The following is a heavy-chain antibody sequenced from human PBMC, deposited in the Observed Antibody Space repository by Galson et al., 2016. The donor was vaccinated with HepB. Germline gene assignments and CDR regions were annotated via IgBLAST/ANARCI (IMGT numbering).Heavy chain of an antibody. Sequence: SLRLSCAASGFTFSNYAMHWVRQAPGKGLEWVAVIWPDGSEQYYADSVKGRFTISRDNSDNTMSLQMNSLRAEEKSGYYCAREPRGADWGFDYWGQGTQVAVSS. CDR1: GFTFSNYA. V-gene: IGHV3-33*01. D-gene: IGHD7-27*01. J-gene: IGHJ4*01. CDR3: AREPRGADWGFDY. CDR2: IWPDGSEQ.